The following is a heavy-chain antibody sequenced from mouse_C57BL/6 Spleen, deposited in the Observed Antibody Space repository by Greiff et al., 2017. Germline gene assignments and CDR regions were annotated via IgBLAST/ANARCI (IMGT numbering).Heavy chain of an antibody. CDR3: ARFGTEGYFDY. Sequence: QVQLQQPGAELVKPGASVKLSCKASGYTFTSYWMHWVKQRPGQGLEWIGMIHPNSGSTNYNEKFKSKATLTVDKSSSTAYMQLSSLTSEDSAVYYCARFGTEGYFDYWGQGTTLTVSS. D-gene: IGHD4-1*01. J-gene: IGHJ2*01. CDR2: IHPNSGST. V-gene: IGHV1-64*01. CDR1: GYTFTSYW.